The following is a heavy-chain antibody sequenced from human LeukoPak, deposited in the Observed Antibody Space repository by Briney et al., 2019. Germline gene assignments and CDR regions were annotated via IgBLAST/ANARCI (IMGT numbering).Heavy chain of an antibody. CDR2: ISYDGSNK. V-gene: IGHV3-30-3*01. D-gene: IGHD4-23*01. Sequence: GGSLRLSCAASGFTFSSYAMHWARQAPGKGLEWVAVISYDGSNKYYADSVKGRFTISRDNSKNTLYLQMNSLRAEDTAVYYCARDSTTVVKHFDYWGQGTLVTVSS. CDR1: GFTFSSYA. CDR3: ARDSTTVVKHFDY. J-gene: IGHJ4*02.